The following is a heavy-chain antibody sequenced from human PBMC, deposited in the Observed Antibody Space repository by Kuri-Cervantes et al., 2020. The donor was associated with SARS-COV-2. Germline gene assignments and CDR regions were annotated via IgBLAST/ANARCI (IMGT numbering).Heavy chain of an antibody. CDR1: GGSISSGGYY. Sequence: GSLRLSCAVSGGSISSGGYYWSWIRQPPGKGLEWIGEINHSGSTNYNPSLKSRVTISVDTSKNQFSLKLSSVTAADTAVYYCARGSERGYSYGTHFDYWGQGTLVTVSS. CDR3: ARGSERGYSYGTHFDY. J-gene: IGHJ4*02. V-gene: IGHV4-34*01. CDR2: INHSGST. D-gene: IGHD5-18*01.